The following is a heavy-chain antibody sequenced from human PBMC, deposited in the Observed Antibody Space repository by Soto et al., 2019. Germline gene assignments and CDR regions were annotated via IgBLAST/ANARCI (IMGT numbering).Heavy chain of an antibody. CDR2: IYPGDSDT. J-gene: IGHJ4*02. Sequence: PGESLKISCKGSGYSFTSYWISWVRQMPGKGLEWMGIIYPGDSDTRYSPSFQGQVTISADKSISTAYLQWSSLKASDTAMYYCARLYRPNYYDSSGYSRVGDYWGQGTLVTVSS. V-gene: IGHV5-51*01. CDR3: ARLYRPNYYDSSGYSRVGDY. CDR1: GYSFTSYW. D-gene: IGHD3-22*01.